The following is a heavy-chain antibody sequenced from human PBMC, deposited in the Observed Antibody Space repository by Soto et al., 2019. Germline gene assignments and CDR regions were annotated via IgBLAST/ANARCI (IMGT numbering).Heavy chain of an antibody. D-gene: IGHD2-15*01. Sequence: PSETLSLTCSVSGGSFTGDYWSWIRQPAGKGLQWIGRVFGNGAGTPIYNSLLKSRARMSADPSKRQFSLTLTSVTAADTAVYYCARDLPPYGGRRSPPTGAFEDWGQGSMVTVSS. CDR3: ARDLPPYGGRRSPPTGAFED. CDR2: VFGNGAGTP. CDR1: GGSFTGDY. J-gene: IGHJ4*02. V-gene: IGHV4-4*07.